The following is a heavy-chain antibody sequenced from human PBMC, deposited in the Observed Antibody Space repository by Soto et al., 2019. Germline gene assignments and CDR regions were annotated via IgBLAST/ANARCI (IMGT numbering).Heavy chain of an antibody. CDR2: IIPVFRTS. D-gene: IGHD3-16*01. Sequence: QVQLVQSGAELKKPGSSVKVSCSASGVTFSSYAFTWVRQAPGQGLEWMGNIIPVFRTSNYAQGFQGRLTISADESTNTSYMELSSLRSENTAVYFWAKDRSWDGGGGESWGQGTLVIVSS. J-gene: IGHJ4*02. V-gene: IGHV1-69*18. CDR1: GVTFSSYA. CDR3: AKDRSWDGGGGES.